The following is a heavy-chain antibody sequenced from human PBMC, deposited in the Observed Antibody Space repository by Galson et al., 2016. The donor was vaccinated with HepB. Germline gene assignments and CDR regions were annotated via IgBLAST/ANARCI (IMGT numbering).Heavy chain of an antibody. V-gene: IGHV3-74*01. CDR2: IKSDGSST. J-gene: IGHJ4*02. CDR1: GFSFTDYT. Sequence: SLRLSCAASGFSFTDYTLHWVRQSPGKGLEWVSRIKSDGSSTSYADSVKGRFTISRDNAKNTLYLQMNSLTVDDTAVYYCIRDSHIDYWGQGTLVTVSS. CDR3: IRDSHIDY.